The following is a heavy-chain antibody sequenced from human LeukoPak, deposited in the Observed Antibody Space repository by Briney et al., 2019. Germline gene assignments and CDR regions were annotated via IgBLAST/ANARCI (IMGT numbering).Heavy chain of an antibody. CDR2: IDQDESAE. J-gene: IGHJ4*02. V-gene: IGHV3-7*04. CDR3: ARADNYGSILDY. CDR1: GFTFSNYW. D-gene: IGHD3-10*01. Sequence: GGSLTLSCAASGFTFSNYWMSWVRASPGGGLEWVANIDQDESAEYYVDSVGGRVTVSRDNAKNSLYLQIDSLRAEETAVYYCARADNYGSILDYWGRGTLVTVSS.